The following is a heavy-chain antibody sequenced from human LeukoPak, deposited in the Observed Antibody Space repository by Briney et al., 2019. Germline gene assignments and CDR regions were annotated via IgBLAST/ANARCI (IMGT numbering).Heavy chain of an antibody. CDR2: ISSSSSTI. CDR1: AFTLSSYN. CDR3: ARDSRFWSGYYSIYFDY. D-gene: IGHD3-3*01. Sequence: GGSLRLSCEASAFTLSSYNMNWVRQAPGKGLEWVSYISSSSSTIYYADSVKGRFTISRDNAKNSLYLQMNSLRAEDTAVYYCARDSRFWSGYYSIYFDYWGQGTLVTVSS. V-gene: IGHV3-48*01. J-gene: IGHJ4*02.